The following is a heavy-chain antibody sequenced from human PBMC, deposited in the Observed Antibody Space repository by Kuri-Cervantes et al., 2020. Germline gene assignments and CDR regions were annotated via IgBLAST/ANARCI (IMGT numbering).Heavy chain of an antibody. Sequence: GESLKISCAASGFTFSSYAMHWVRQSPGKGLAWVGNIKQDGSDKYYVDSVKGRFTIARDNAKNSLYLQMNSLRAEDTAVYFCARVDFANDAFDIWGQGTMVTVSS. V-gene: IGHV3-7*01. CDR3: ARVDFANDAFDI. CDR1: GFTFSSYA. J-gene: IGHJ3*02. CDR2: IKQDGSDK. D-gene: IGHD2-2*03.